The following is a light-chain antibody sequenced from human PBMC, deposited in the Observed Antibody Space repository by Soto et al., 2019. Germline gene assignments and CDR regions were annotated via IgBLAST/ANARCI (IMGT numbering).Light chain of an antibody. V-gene: IGKV1-5*01. J-gene: IGKJ2*01. CDR2: VAS. Sequence: DIQMTQSPSTVSPSVGYGVTITCRASQSISTWWAWYQQKPGKAPNLLIYVASTLESGGPSGLSGSGPGTEFPLTMSSLQPYYSATSYCQQYNSFQYTFGEGTKTEIK. CDR3: QQYNSFQYT. CDR1: QSISTW.